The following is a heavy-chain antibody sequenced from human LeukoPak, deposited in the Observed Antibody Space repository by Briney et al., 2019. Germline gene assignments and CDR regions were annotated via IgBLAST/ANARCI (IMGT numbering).Heavy chain of an antibody. Sequence: GGSLRLSCAASGFTVSSNYMSWVRQAPGKGLEWVSVIYSGGNTYYADSVKGRFTISRDNSKNTLYLQMNSLRAEDTAVYYCARGSVAAESDAFDIWGQGTMVTVSS. D-gene: IGHD6-13*01. CDR1: GFTVSSNY. CDR3: ARGSVAAESDAFDI. CDR2: IYSGGNT. J-gene: IGHJ3*02. V-gene: IGHV3-53*01.